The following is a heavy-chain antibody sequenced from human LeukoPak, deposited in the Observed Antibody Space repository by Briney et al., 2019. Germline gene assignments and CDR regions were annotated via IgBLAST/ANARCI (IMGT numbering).Heavy chain of an antibody. J-gene: IGHJ1*01. CDR3: AKTLDVYDSSGYPTIRYFQH. CDR1: GFIVSSSS. Sequence: GGSLRLSCAASGFIVSSSSMSWVRQAPGKGLEWVSAISGSGGSTYYADSVKGRFTISRDNSKNTLYLQMNSLRAEDTAVYYCAKTLDVYDSSGYPTIRYFQHWGQGTLVTVSS. D-gene: IGHD3-22*01. CDR2: ISGSGGST. V-gene: IGHV3-23*01.